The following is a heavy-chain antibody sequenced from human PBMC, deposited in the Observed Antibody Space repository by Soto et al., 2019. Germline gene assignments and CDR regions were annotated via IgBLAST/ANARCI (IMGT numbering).Heavy chain of an antibody. Sequence: SETLSLTCTVCGDSISGSNTRYYWGWIRQTPAKGLEWIGSVYHGGNTYYNPSLESRVTISVDTSKNQLSLRLTSVTAAETALFYCVRLGYYYDRRGPYYFDSWGQGTPIAVSS. CDR3: VRLGYYYDRRGPYYFDS. CDR2: VYHGGNT. D-gene: IGHD3-16*01. CDR1: GDSISGSNTRYY. V-gene: IGHV4-39*01. J-gene: IGHJ4*02.